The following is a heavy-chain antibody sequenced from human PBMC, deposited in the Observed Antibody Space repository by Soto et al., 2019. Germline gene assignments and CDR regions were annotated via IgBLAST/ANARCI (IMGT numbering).Heavy chain of an antibody. CDR1: GGTFSSYA. V-gene: IGHV1-69*06. Sequence: SVKVSCKASGGTFSSYAISWVRQAPGQGLEWMGGIIPIFGTANYAQKFQGRVTITADKSTSTAYMELSSPRSEDTAVYYCARDSSSWYRGFNWFVPWGQGTLVTVSS. D-gene: IGHD6-13*01. J-gene: IGHJ5*02. CDR2: IIPIFGTA. CDR3: ARDSSSWYRGFNWFVP.